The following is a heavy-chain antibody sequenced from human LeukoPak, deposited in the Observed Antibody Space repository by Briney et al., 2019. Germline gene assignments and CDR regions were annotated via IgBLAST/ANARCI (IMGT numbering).Heavy chain of an antibody. J-gene: IGHJ5*02. Sequence: GGSLRLSCAASEFTFNNYAMNWVRQAPGKGLEWVSAISGDGFNAYYADSVKGRFTISRDNSKNTLYLQMNSLRAEDTAVYYCAKMQWLPIGWFDPWGQGTLVTVSS. CDR2: ISGDGFNA. V-gene: IGHV3-23*01. CDR1: EFTFNNYA. CDR3: AKMQWLPIGWFDP. D-gene: IGHD6-19*01.